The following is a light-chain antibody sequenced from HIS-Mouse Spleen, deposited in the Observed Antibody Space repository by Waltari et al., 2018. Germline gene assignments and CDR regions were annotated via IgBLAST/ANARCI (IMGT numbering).Light chain of an antibody. V-gene: IGLV2-23*03. CDR2: EGS. Sequence: QSALTQPASVSGSPGQSITISCTGTSSDVGSYNLFSWYQQHPGKAPKLMIYEGSKRPSGVSNRFSGSKSGNTASLTISGLQAEDEADYYCCSYAGSSTFRVFGGGTKLTVL. CDR3: CSYAGSSTFRV. CDR1: SSDVGSYNL. J-gene: IGLJ2*01.